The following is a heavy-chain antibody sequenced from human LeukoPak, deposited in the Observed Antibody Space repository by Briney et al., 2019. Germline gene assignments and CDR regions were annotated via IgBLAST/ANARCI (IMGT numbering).Heavy chain of an antibody. CDR1: GFTFGSYA. V-gene: IGHV3-23*01. CDR3: ASGAQSDY. D-gene: IGHD1-26*01. CDR2: IAGNGGST. Sequence: PGGSLRLSCAASGFTFGSYAMTWVRQAPGKGLEWVSGIAGNGGSTYYADSVKGRFTISRDNSQNTLYLEMNSLRAEDTAVYYCASGAQSDYWGQGTLVTVSS. J-gene: IGHJ4*02.